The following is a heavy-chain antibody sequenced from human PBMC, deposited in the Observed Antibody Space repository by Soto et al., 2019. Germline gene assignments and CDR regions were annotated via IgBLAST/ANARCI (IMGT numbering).Heavy chain of an antibody. CDR1: GIPVSSNY. CDR3: ARDGPYYYASRMDV. CDR2: LHSGGDT. J-gene: IGHJ6*02. V-gene: IGHV3-53*04. D-gene: IGHD3-10*01. Sequence: EVQLVESEGGLVQPEGSLRLSCAASGIPVSSNYMTWVRQAPGKGLEWVSVLHSGGDTYYANSVKGRFTISRHDSTNTLFLQMNSLTPEDTAVYYCARDGPYYYASRMDVWGQGTTVTVSS.